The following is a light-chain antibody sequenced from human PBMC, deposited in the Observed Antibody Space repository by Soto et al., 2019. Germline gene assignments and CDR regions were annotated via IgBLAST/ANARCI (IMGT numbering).Light chain of an antibody. J-gene: IGKJ4*01. Sequence: EIVLTQSPGTLSWSPGERATLSCRASQSVSSSYLAWYQQKPGQAPRLLIYGASSRATGIPDRFSGSGSGTDFTLTISRLEPEDCAVYYCQQYGSPLTFGGGTKVEIK. V-gene: IGKV3-20*01. CDR2: GAS. CDR1: QSVSSSY. CDR3: QQYGSPLT.